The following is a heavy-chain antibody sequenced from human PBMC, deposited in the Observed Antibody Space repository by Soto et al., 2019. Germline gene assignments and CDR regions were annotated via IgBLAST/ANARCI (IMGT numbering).Heavy chain of an antibody. CDR3: ARGQGWLDP. Sequence: QLVESGGGLVQPGGSLSLTCAGSGFAFSGYGMSWVRQAPWKGLEWVASIEDNGSEKYYVDSVKGRFTISRDNAKNWLFLQKKSLGAEGTAVWCGARGQGWLDPWSRGTLVIVSS. J-gene: IGHJ5*02. CDR2: IEDNGSEK. V-gene: IGHV3-7*01. CDR1: GFAFSGYG.